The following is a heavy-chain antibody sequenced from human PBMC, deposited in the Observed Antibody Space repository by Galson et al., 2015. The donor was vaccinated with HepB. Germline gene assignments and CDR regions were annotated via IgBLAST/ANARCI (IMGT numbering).Heavy chain of an antibody. D-gene: IGHD6-19*01. CDR1: GFTFSTYG. CDR2: IWYDGTTK. CDR3: ATEPRHNSGWFALDS. J-gene: IGHJ4*02. V-gene: IGHV3-33*01. Sequence: SLRLSCAASGFTFSTYGLHWVRQAPGKGLEWVSVIWYDGTTKYYADAVKGRFTISRDNSKSTIYLQMNSLRAEDTAVYYCATEPRHNSGWFALDSWGQGTLVTVSS.